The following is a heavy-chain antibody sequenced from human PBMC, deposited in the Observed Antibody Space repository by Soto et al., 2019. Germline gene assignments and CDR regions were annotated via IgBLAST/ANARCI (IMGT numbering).Heavy chain of an antibody. CDR1: GGSLSSDNFF. J-gene: IGHJ3*02. D-gene: IGHD1-26*01. CDR2: IYHTGAA. Sequence: QVQLQESGPGLVKPSQTLSVTCTVSGGSLSSDNFFWSWVRQHPETGLEWVGYIYHTGAAYSNPSLKSRLTISLDTSKNRFSLSLISVTAADTAVYYCAREVISPATSDAFDIWGQGTMVTVSS. V-gene: IGHV4-31*03. CDR3: AREVISPATSDAFDI.